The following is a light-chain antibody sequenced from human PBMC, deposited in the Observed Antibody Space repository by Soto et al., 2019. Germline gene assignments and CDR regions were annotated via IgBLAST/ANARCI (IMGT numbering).Light chain of an antibody. Sequence: EIVMTQYPATLSVSPGERATLSCRASQSVSSNLAWYQQKPGQAPRLLIYGASTRATGIPAKFSGGGSGTEFTLTISSLQSEDFAIYYCQQYKNGWTFGQGTKVDIK. CDR3: QQYKNGWT. J-gene: IGKJ1*01. CDR1: QSVSSN. CDR2: GAS. V-gene: IGKV3-15*01.